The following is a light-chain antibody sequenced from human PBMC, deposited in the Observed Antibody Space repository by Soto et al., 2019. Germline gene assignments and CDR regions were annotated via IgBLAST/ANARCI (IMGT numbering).Light chain of an antibody. CDR2: DAS. CDR3: QQYDNLPLT. CDR1: QDISNY. V-gene: IGKV1-33*01. J-gene: IGKJ4*01. Sequence: DLQMTQSPSSLSASVGDRVTITCQARQDISNYLNWYQQKPGKAPKLLIYDASNLETGVPSRFSGSGSGTDFTFTISSLQPEDIETYYCQQYDNLPLTVGGGTKVEIK.